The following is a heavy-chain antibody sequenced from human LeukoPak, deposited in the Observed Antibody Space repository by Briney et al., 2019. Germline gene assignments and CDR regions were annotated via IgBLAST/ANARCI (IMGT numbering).Heavy chain of an antibody. J-gene: IGHJ6*02. CDR1: GGTSSSYA. D-gene: IGHD6-6*01. CDR3: ASLAARQLMDV. CDR2: IIPILGIA. Sequence: GASVKVSCKASGGTSSSYAISWVRPAPGQGLEWMGRIIPILGIANYAQEFQGRVTITADKSTSTACMELSSLRSEDTAVYYCASLAARQLMDVWGQGTTVTVSS. V-gene: IGHV1-69*04.